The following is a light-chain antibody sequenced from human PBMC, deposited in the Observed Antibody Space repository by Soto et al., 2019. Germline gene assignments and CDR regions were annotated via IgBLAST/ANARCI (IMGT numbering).Light chain of an antibody. CDR1: SSDVGGYNY. V-gene: IGLV2-8*01. CDR2: EVS. J-gene: IGLJ1*01. CDR3: SSYAGSPPYV. Sequence: QSVLTQPPSASGSPGQSVTISCTGTSSDVGGYNYVSWYQQHPGKAPKLMIYEVSKRPSGVPDRFSGSKSGNTASLTVSGLQAEDEADYYCSSYAGSPPYVFGHGTKVTVL.